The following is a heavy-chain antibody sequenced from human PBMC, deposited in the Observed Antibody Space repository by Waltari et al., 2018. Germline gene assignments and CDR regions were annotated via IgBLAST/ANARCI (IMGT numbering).Heavy chain of an antibody. CDR2: LSPSGST. CDR3: ARCHGSRGWYGHVDP. CDR1: GGSISSGSYY. V-gene: IGHV4-61*02. J-gene: IGHJ5*02. Sequence: QVQLQESGPGLVKPSQTLSLTCTVSGGSISSGSYYWSWIRQPAGKGLEWIGRLSPSGSTNYNPSLKPVVPLSFSPSKNQFSLKLSSLTAADPAVYYCARCHGSRGWYGHVDPWCQGTLVTVSS. D-gene: IGHD6-19*01.